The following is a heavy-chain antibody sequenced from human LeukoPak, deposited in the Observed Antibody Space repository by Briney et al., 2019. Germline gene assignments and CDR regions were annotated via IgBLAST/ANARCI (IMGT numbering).Heavy chain of an antibody. CDR3: ARDPEPYCGGDCYSPYY. V-gene: IGHV1-2*02. Sequence: ASVKVSCKASGGTFSTYAISWVRQAPGQGLEWMGWINPNSGGTHYAQKFQGRVTMTRDTSISTAYMELSRLRSDDTAVYYCARDPEPYCGGDCYSPYYWGQGTLVTVSS. J-gene: IGHJ4*02. CDR1: GGTFSTYA. D-gene: IGHD2-21*02. CDR2: INPNSGGT.